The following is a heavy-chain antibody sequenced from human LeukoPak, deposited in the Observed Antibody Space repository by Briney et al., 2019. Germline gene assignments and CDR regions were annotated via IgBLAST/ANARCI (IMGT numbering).Heavy chain of an antibody. CDR1: GYTFTSYD. J-gene: IGHJ4*02. CDR2: MNPNSGNT. Sequence: ASVKVSCKASGYTFTSYDINWVRQATGQGLEWMGWMNPNSGNTGYAQKFQGRVTMTRNTSISTAYMELSSLRSEDTAVCYCATRAWGAAAGIPYYWGQGTLVTVSS. V-gene: IGHV1-8*01. D-gene: IGHD6-13*01. CDR3: ATRAWGAAAGIPYY.